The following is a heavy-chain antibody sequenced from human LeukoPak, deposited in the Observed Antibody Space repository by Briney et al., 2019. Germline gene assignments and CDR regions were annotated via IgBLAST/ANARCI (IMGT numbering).Heavy chain of an antibody. V-gene: IGHV3-74*03. J-gene: IGHJ4*02. CDR1: GFTFSSYW. CDR3: ARRNY. Sequence: GGSLRLSCAASGFTFSSYWMHWVRHAPGKGLVWVSRISSDGSSTTYADSVKGRFTIPRDNAKNTLYLQMNSLRAEDTAVYYCARRNYWGQGTLVTVSS. CDR2: ISSDGSST.